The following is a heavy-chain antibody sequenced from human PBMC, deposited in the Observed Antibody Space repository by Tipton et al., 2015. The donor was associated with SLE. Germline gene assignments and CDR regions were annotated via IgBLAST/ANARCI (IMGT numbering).Heavy chain of an antibody. D-gene: IGHD6-19*01. CDR1: GGSISTYY. V-gene: IGHV4-59*08. CDR3: ARQDSSGPDY. Sequence: TLSLTCTVSGGSISTYYWSWIRQPPKQGLEWIGWIYHTGSTDYNPSLKSRVTISVDTSKNQFPLKLSSVTAADTAVYYCARQDSSGPDYWGQGTLVTVSS. CDR2: IYHTGST. J-gene: IGHJ4*02.